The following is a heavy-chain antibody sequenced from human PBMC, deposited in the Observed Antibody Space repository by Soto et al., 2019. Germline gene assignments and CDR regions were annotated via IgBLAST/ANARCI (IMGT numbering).Heavy chain of an antibody. D-gene: IGHD3-22*01. CDR1: GFTFSSYA. CDR3: AKGLPYYYDSSGIGLFDY. J-gene: IGHJ4*02. Sequence: GGSLRLSCAASGFTFSSYAMSWVRQAPGKGLEWVSAISGSGGSTYYADSVKGRFTISRDNSKNTLYLQMNSLRAEDTAVYYCAKGLPYYYDSSGIGLFDYWGQGTLVTVSS. V-gene: IGHV3-23*01. CDR2: ISGSGGST.